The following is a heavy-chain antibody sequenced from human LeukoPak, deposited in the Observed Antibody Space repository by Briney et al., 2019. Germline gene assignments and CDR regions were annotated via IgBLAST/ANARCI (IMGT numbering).Heavy chain of an antibody. D-gene: IGHD6-19*01. CDR1: GFTFSSYA. J-gene: IGHJ3*02. V-gene: IGHV3-30-3*01. CDR2: ISYDGSNK. CDR3: ARGLGSSGWYDAFDI. Sequence: GRCLRLSCAASGFTFSSYAMHWVRQAPGKGLEGGAVISYDGSNKYYADSVKGRFTISRDNSKNTLYLQMNSLRAEDTAVYYCARGLGSSGWYDAFDIWGQGTMVTVSS.